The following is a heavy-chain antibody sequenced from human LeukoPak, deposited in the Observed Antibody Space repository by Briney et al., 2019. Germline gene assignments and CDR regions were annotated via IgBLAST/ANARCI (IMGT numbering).Heavy chain of an antibody. V-gene: IGHV4-39*07. CDR3: ARSSYCGGDCYYDY. D-gene: IGHD2-21*02. CDR1: GGSISSSSYY. Sequence: PSETLSLTCTVSGGSISSSSYYWGWIRQPPGKGLEWIGSINYSGSTYYNPSLKSRVTISVDTSKNQFSLKLSSVTAADTAVYYCARSSYCGGDCYYDYWGQGTLVTVSS. J-gene: IGHJ4*02. CDR2: INYSGST.